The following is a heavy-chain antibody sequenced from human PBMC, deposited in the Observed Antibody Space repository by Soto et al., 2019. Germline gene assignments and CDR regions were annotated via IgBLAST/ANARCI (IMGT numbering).Heavy chain of an antibody. CDR3: ARGLSFDY. CDR2: ISTSSSMI. Sequence: EGQLVESGGGLVQPGGSLRLSCAASGFSFSSYSMNWVRQAPGKGLEWVSYISTSSSMIYYADSVRGRFTISRDNAKTSLFLQMNSLRDADTAVYYCARGLSFDYWGQGTLVTVSS. J-gene: IGHJ4*02. CDR1: GFSFSSYS. V-gene: IGHV3-48*02.